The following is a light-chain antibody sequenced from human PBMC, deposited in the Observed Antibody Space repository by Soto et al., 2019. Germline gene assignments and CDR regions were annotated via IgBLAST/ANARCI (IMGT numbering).Light chain of an antibody. CDR2: GNT. CDR3: QSYESSLSAVV. V-gene: IGLV1-40*01. CDR1: SSNIGAGYD. Sequence: QSVLTQPPSVSGAPGQRVTISCTGSSSNIGAGYDVHWYQQLPGTAPKLLIYGNTNRPSGVPDRFSGSKSGSSASLAITGLQAEDEGDYYCQSYESSLSAVVFGGGTKVTVL. J-gene: IGLJ2*01.